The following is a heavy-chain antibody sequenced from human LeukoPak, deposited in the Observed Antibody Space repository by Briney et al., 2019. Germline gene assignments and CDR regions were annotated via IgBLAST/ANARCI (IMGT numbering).Heavy chain of an antibody. CDR2: VYYSGST. D-gene: IGHD1-26*01. J-gene: IGHJ4*02. CDR3: ARHGGGTYLQY. V-gene: IGHV4-59*08. CDR1: GASISSYY. Sequence: SETLSLTCTVSGASISSYYWSWIRQPPGRGLEWIGYVYYSGSTNYNSSLKSRVTISVDTSKNQFSLNLRSVTAADTAVYYCARHGGGTYLQYWGQGALVIVSA.